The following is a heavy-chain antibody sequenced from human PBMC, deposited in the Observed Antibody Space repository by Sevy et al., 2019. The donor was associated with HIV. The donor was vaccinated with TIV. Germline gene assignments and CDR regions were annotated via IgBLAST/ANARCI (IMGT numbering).Heavy chain of an antibody. CDR2: INPRDSDN. J-gene: IGHJ4*02. CDR1: GYNITSYW. V-gene: IGHV5-51*01. D-gene: IGHD6-6*01. CDR3: ARPWSSSADY. Sequence: GESLKISCKGSGYNITSYWIGWVRQMPGKGLEWMGIINPRDSDNRYIPSFQGQVTISVDKSSNTAYLQWSSLKASDTAMYYCARPWSSSADYWGQGPLVTVSS.